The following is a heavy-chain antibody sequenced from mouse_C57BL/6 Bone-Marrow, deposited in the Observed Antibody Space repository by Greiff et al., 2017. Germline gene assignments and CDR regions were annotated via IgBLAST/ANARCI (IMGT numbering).Heavy chain of an antibody. CDR1: GYTFTSYW. D-gene: IGHD1-1*01. V-gene: IGHV1-7*01. CDR2: INPSSGYT. Sequence: VQLQQSGAELAKPGASVKLSCKASGYTFTSYWMHWVKQRPGQGLEWIGYINPSSGYTKYNQKFKDKATLTADKSSSTAYMQLSSLTSEDSAVYYCAIYYYGSSYENYAMDYWGQGTSVTVSS. J-gene: IGHJ4*01. CDR3: AIYYYGSSYENYAMDY.